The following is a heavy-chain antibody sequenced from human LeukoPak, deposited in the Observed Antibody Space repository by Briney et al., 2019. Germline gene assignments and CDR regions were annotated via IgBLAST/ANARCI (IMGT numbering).Heavy chain of an antibody. CDR2: ISYDGSNK. Sequence: GRSLRLSCAASGFTFSSYAMHWVRQAPGKGLEWVAVISYDGSNKYYADSVKGRFTISRDNSKNTLYLQMNSLRAEDTAVYYCASPGPRYCSGGSCVSYGMDVWGQGTTVTVSS. D-gene: IGHD2-15*01. CDR3: ASPGPRYCSGGSCVSYGMDV. V-gene: IGHV3-30*04. J-gene: IGHJ6*02. CDR1: GFTFSSYA.